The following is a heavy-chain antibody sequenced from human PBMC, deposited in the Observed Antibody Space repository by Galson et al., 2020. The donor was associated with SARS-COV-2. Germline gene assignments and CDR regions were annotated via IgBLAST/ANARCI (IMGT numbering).Heavy chain of an antibody. CDR2: IYYSGST. CDR1: GGSISSGGYY. D-gene: IGHD3-10*01. V-gene: IGHV4-31*03. CDR3: ARNYYGSGTAPSLNWFDP. J-gene: IGHJ5*02. Sequence: SETLSLTCTVSGGSISSGGYYWSWIRQHPGKGLEWIGYIYYSGSTYYNPSLKSRVTISVDTSKNQFSLKLSSVTAADTAVYYCARNYYGSGTAPSLNWFDPWGQGTLVTVSS.